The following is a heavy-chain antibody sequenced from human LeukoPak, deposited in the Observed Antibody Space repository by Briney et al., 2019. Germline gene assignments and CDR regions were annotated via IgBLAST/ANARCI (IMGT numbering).Heavy chain of an antibody. D-gene: IGHD3-10*01. CDR3: ARDRGPGWFDP. V-gene: IGHV3-53*05. Sequence: PGGSLRLSCAVSGLAVRSNYVSWVRQAPGKGLEWVAVIYSTGTTFYADSVKGRFTISRDNSKNTVYLQMNSLRPEDTAIYYCARDRGPGWFDPWGQGTLVTASS. J-gene: IGHJ5*02. CDR2: IYSTGTT. CDR1: GLAVRSNY.